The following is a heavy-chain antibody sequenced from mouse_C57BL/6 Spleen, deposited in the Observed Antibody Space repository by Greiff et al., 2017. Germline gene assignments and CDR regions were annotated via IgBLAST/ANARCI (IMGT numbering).Heavy chain of an antibody. CDR3: ARGELRRGFAY. J-gene: IGHJ3*01. CDR2: ISYDGSN. CDR1: GYSITSGYY. Sequence: EVQRVESGPGLVKPSQSLSLTCSVTGYSITSGYYWNWIRQFPGNKLEWMGYISYDGSNNYNPSLKNRISITRDTSKNQFFLKLNSVTTEDTATYYCARGELRRGFAYWGQGTLVTVSA. V-gene: IGHV3-6*01. D-gene: IGHD2-12*01.